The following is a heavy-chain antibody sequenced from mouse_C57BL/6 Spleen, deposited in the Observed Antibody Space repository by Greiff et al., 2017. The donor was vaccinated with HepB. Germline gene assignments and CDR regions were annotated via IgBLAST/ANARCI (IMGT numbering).Heavy chain of an antibody. J-gene: IGHJ3*01. CDR2: INPNNGGT. D-gene: IGHD1-1*01. V-gene: IGHV1-26*01. Sequence: EVQLQQSGPELVKPGASVKISCKASGYTFTDYYMNWVKQSHGKSLEWIGDINPNNGGTSYNQKFKGKATLTVDKSSSTAYMELRSLTSEDAAVYYCARYGGGFAYWGQGTLVTVSA. CDR1: GYTFTDYY. CDR3: ARYGGGFAY.